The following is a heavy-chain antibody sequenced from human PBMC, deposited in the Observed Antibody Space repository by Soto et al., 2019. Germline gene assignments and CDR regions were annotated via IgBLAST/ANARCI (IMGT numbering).Heavy chain of an antibody. Sequence: QVQLQESGPGLVKPSQTLSLTCTVSGGSISSGDYYWSWIRQPPGKGLEWIGYIYYSGSTYYNPSLKSRVTISVDTSKNQFSLKLSSVTAADTAVYYCARDTPIDSSGYYQAEGFDPWGQGTLVTVSS. V-gene: IGHV4-30-4*01. CDR1: GGSISSGDYY. CDR3: ARDTPIDSSGYYQAEGFDP. J-gene: IGHJ5*02. D-gene: IGHD3-22*01. CDR2: IYYSGST.